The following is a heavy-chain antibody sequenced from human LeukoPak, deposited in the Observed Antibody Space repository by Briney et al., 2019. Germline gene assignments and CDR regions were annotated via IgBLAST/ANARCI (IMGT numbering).Heavy chain of an antibody. J-gene: IGHJ6*02. Sequence: GASVKVSCKASGYTFTRYDINWVRQAPGQGGEWMGWMNPNSGNTGYAQKLQGRVTMTRKTAIRTAYMELSSLRSEDTAVYYCARGGEYSSSWYSVGAYYYYGMDVWGQGTTVTVSS. D-gene: IGHD6-13*01. V-gene: IGHV1-8*01. CDR1: GYTFTRYD. CDR2: MNPNSGNT. CDR3: ARGGEYSSSWYSVGAYYYYGMDV.